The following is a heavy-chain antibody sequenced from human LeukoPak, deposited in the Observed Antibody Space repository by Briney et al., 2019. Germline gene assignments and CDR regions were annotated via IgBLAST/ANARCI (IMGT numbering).Heavy chain of an antibody. CDR3: ARLDDSSGYPMNY. J-gene: IGHJ4*02. CDR1: GYSISSGYY. V-gene: IGHV4-38-2*01. CDR2: IYHSGST. D-gene: IGHD3-22*01. Sequence: NPSETLSLTCAVSGYSISSGYYWGWIRQLPGKGLEWIGSIYHSGSTYYNPSLKSRVTISVDTSKNQFSLKLSSVTAADTAVYYCARLDDSSGYPMNYWGQGTLVTVSS.